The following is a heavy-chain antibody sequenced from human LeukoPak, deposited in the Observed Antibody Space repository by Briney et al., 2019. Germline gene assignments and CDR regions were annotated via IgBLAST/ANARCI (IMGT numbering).Heavy chain of an antibody. V-gene: IGHV3-74*01. Sequence: PGGSLRLSCAASGFTFSTYWVHWVRQAPGKGLMWVSRIGSDGSDTIYADSVKGRFTISIDNAKNTVYLQMNSLRAEDTAVYYCAKERYYYDSSGSSHYWGQGTLVTVSS. D-gene: IGHD3-22*01. CDR2: IGSDGSDT. J-gene: IGHJ4*02. CDR3: AKERYYYDSSGSSHY. CDR1: GFTFSTYW.